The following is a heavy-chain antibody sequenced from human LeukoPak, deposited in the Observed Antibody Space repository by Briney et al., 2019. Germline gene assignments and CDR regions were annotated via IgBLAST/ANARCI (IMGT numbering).Heavy chain of an antibody. D-gene: IGHD4-17*01. V-gene: IGHV4-34*01. CDR1: GDSISSYY. CDR2: INHSGST. CDR3: ARVLTTVTPNWFDP. J-gene: IGHJ5*02. Sequence: SETLSLTCTVSGDSISSYYCSWIRQPPGKGLEWIGEINHSGSTNYNPSLKSRVTISVDTSKNQFSLKLSSVTAADTAVYYCARVLTTVTPNWFDPWGQGTLVTVSS.